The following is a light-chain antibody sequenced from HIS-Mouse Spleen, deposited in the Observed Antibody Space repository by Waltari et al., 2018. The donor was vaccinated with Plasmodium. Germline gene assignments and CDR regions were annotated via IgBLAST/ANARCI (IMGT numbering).Light chain of an antibody. Sequence: EIVMTQSPATLSVSPGERATLSCRASQSVSSNLAWYQQKPGQAPRLLIYGAATRATGIPARVSGSGSGTEVTLTISSRQSEDFAVYYCQQDNNWPPYTFGQGTKLEIK. CDR3: QQDNNWPPYT. CDR2: GAA. CDR1: QSVSSN. V-gene: IGKV3-15*01. J-gene: IGKJ2*01.